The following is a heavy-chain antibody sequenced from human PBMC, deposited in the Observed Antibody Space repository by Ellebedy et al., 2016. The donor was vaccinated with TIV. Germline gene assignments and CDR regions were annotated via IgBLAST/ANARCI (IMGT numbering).Heavy chain of an antibody. J-gene: IGHJ5*02. CDR2: INPNSGGT. D-gene: IGHD3-10*01. CDR3: ARAGGWTMVRGVISP. Sequence: AASVKVSCKASGYTFTGYSMHWVRQAPGQGLEWMGWINPNSGGTNYAQKFQGRVTMTRDTSISTAYMELSRLRSDDTAVYYCARAGGWTMVRGVISPWGQGTLVTVSS. CDR1: GYTFTGYS. V-gene: IGHV1-2*02.